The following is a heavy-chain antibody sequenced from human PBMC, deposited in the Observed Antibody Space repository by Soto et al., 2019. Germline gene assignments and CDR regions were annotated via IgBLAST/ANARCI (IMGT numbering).Heavy chain of an antibody. CDR1: GYTFTSYA. D-gene: IGHD3-22*01. J-gene: IGHJ4*02. Sequence: QVQLVQSGAEVKKPGASVKVSCKASGYTFTSYAMHWVRQAPGQRLEWMGWINAGNGNTKYSQKFQGRVTITRDTYASTAYMELSSLRSEDTAVYYCARDYYDSSGEWDSDYWGQGTLVTVSS. CDR3: ARDYYDSSGEWDSDY. V-gene: IGHV1-3*01. CDR2: INAGNGNT.